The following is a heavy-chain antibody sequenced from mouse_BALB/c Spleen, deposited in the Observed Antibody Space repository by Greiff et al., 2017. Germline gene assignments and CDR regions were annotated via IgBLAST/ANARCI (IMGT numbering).Heavy chain of an antibody. CDR1: GYAFSSYW. D-gene: IGHD2-1*01. J-gene: IGHJ4*01. CDR2: IYPGDGDT. V-gene: IGHV1-80*01. CDR3: ARGGNSYAMDY. Sequence: VQLQQSGAELVRPGSSVKISCKASGYAFSSYWMNWVKQRPGQGLEWIGQIYPGDGDTNYNGKFKGKATLTAEKSSSTAYMQLSSLTSEDSAVYFCARGGNSYAMDYWGQGTSVTVSS.